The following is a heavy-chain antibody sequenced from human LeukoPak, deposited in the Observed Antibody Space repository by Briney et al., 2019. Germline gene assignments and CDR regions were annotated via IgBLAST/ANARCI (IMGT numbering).Heavy chain of an antibody. CDR2: IYNSGST. V-gene: IGHV3-53*05. D-gene: IGHD3-10*02. J-gene: IGHJ4*02. Sequence: LEWVSTIYNSGSTYYADSVKGRFTISRDNSKNTLYLQMNSLRAEDTAVYYCARSGGHVFDYWGQGTLVTVSS. CDR3: ARSGGHVFDY.